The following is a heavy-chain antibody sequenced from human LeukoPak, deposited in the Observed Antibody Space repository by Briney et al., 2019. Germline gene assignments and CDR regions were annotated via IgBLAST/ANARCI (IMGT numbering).Heavy chain of an antibody. CDR3: ARVFDDSSGYGY. CDR2: IIPILGIA. D-gene: IGHD3-22*01. V-gene: IGHV1-69*04. CDR1: GGTFSSYA. Sequence: ASVKVSCMASGGTFSSYAISWVRQAPGQGLEWMGRIIPILGIANYAQKFQGRVTITADKSTSTAYMELSSLRSEDTAVYYCARVFDDSSGYGYWGQGTLVTVSS. J-gene: IGHJ4*02.